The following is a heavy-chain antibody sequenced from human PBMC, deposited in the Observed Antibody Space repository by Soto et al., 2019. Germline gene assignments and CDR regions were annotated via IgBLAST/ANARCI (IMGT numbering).Heavy chain of an antibody. CDR2: INHSGST. J-gene: IGHJ3*02. Sequence: SETLSLTCAVYGGSFSGYYWSWIRQPPGKGLEWIGEINHSGSTNYNPSLKSRVTISVDTSKNQFSLKLSSVTAADTAVYYCARGGLYGSIAARQGRAFDIWGQGTMVTVSS. V-gene: IGHV4-34*01. CDR1: GGSFSGYY. D-gene: IGHD6-6*01. CDR3: ARGGLYGSIAARQGRAFDI.